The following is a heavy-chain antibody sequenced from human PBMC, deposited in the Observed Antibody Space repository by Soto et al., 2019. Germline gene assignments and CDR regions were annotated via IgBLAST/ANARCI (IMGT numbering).Heavy chain of an antibody. J-gene: IGHJ4*02. CDR3: APHTAIPTGFGY. V-gene: IGHV3-30*03. Sequence: PGGSLRLSCAASGFSFSSYGMHWVRQAPGKGLEWVSVISFDGGYKYFADSVKGRFTISRDNSKNTLYLQMNSLRAEDTAVYYCAPHTAIPTGFGYWGQGTLVTVSS. CDR1: GFSFSSYG. CDR2: ISFDGGYK. D-gene: IGHD5-18*01.